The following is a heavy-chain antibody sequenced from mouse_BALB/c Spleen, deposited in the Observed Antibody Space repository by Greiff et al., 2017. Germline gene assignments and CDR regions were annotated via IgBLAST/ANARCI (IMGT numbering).Heavy chain of an antibody. CDR1: GYTFTYYY. V-gene: IGHV1-77*01. CDR3: ARSDDGYYSFAY. D-gene: IGHD2-3*01. J-gene: IGHJ3*01. Sequence: QVQLQQSGAELARPGASVKLSCKASGYTFTYYYINWVKQRTGQGLEWIGEIYPGSGNTYYNEKFKGKATLTADKSSSTAYMQLSSLTSEDSAVYFCARSDDGYYSFAYWGQGTLVTVSA. CDR2: IYPGSGNT.